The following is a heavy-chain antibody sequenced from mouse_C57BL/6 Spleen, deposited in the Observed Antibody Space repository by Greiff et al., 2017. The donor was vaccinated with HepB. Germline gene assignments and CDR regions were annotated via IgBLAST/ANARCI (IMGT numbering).Heavy chain of an antibody. CDR2: ISYDGSN. V-gene: IGHV3-6*01. CDR3: AREGYDRFDY. J-gene: IGHJ2*01. CDR1: GYSITSGYY. D-gene: IGHD2-2*01. Sequence: EVKLVESGPGLVKPSQSLSLTCSVTGYSITSGYYWNWIRQFPGNKLEWMGYISYDGSNKYNPSLKNRISITRDTSKNQFFLKLNSVTTEDTATYYCAREGYDRFDYWGQGTTLTVSS.